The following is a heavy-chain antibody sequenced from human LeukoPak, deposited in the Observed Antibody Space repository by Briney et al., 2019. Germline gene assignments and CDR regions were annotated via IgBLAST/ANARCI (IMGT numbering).Heavy chain of an antibody. J-gene: IGHJ4*02. CDR3: ARTYSSSDEFDY. V-gene: IGHV1-46*01. D-gene: IGHD6-13*01. CDR2: INPSGGST. CDR1: GYTFTSYY. Sequence: ASVKVSCKASGYTFTSYYIHWVRQAPGQGLEWMGIINPSGGSTTYAQKFQGRVAMTRDTSTSRVYMEVSSLRSEDTAVYYCARTYSSSDEFDYWGQGTLVTVSS.